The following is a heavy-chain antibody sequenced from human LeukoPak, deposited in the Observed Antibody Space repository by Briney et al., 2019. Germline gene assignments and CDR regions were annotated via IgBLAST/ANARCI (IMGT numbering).Heavy chain of an antibody. CDR3: ARAKTGYSSSWAMYYFDY. J-gene: IGHJ4*02. CDR1: GGSISSYY. D-gene: IGHD6-13*01. Sequence: SETLSLTCTVSGGSISSYYWSWIRQPPGKGLEWIGYIYYSESTNYNPSLKSRVTISVDTSKNQFSLKLSSVTAADTAVYYCARAKTGYSSSWAMYYFDYWGQGTLVTVSS. V-gene: IGHV4-59*08. CDR2: IYYSEST.